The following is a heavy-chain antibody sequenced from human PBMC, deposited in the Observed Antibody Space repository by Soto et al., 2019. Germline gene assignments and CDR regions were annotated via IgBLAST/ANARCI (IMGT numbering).Heavy chain of an antibody. CDR3: ARDYSSGSCLDS. V-gene: IGHV3-30-3*01. Sequence: AGSLGLGCAGCGFSLGRAAMDWVRQSPGKGLEWVAAISYDESNKAYAESVRGRFTISRDNSKNTLYLQILSLRAEDSAVYYCARDYSSGSCLDSWGQGTLVTVYS. J-gene: IGHJ4*02. D-gene: IGHD6-19*01. CDR1: GFSLGRAA. CDR2: ISYDESNK.